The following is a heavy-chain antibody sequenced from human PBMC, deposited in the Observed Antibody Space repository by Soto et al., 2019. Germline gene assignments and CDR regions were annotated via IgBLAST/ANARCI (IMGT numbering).Heavy chain of an antibody. CDR3: ARAYSSSSHFDY. CDR2: INPNSGGT. CDR1: GYTFTGYY. D-gene: IGHD6-6*01. Sequence: ASVKFSCKTSGYTFTGYYMHWVRQAPGQGLEWMGWINPNSGGTNYAQKFQGRVTMTRDASINTAYMELSRLRSDDTAVYYCARAYSSSSHFDYWGQGTLVTVSS. V-gene: IGHV1-2*02. J-gene: IGHJ4*02.